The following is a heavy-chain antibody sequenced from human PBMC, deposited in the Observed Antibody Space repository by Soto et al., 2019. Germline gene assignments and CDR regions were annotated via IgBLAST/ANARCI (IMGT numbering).Heavy chain of an antibody. J-gene: IGHJ6*02. Sequence: QVQLEESGGGLVKPGGSLRLSCVASGFTFTDYHMSWIRQAPGRGLEWVSYISSSSSTIYYADSVKGRFTISRDNAKNSLSLQINSLRAEDTAVYYCARGLPAPIPYYYYYYGMDVWGQGTTVTVSS. CDR2: ISSSSSTI. CDR3: ARGLPAPIPYYYYYYGMDV. V-gene: IGHV3-11*01. D-gene: IGHD2-2*01. CDR1: GFTFTDYH.